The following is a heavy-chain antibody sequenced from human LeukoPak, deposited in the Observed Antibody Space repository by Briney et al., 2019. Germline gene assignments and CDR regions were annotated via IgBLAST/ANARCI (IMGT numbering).Heavy chain of an antibody. J-gene: IGHJ4*02. CDR2: IGGRDGST. CDR3: AKGYYYGSGSLDY. Sequence: AIGGRDGSTYYAGSVKGRFTISRDNSKNTLYVQMNSLRAEDTAVYYCAKGYYYGSGSLDYWGQGTLVTVSS. V-gene: IGHV3-23*01. D-gene: IGHD3-10*01.